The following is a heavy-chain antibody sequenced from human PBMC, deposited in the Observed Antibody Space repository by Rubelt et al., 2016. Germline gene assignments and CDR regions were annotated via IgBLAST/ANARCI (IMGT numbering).Heavy chain of an antibody. V-gene: IGHV3-30*18. J-gene: IGHJ4*02. D-gene: IGHD3-10*01. Sequence: PGRSLRLSCAASGFTFSSYGLHWVRQAPGKGLEWVAVSSFDGVSQHYANSVEGRFTISRDNSKNTVYLQLNTLRPEDTAVYYCAKGSGEIDSWGRGTLVTVSS. CDR2: SSFDGVSQ. CDR3: AKGSGEIDS. CDR1: GFTFSSYG.